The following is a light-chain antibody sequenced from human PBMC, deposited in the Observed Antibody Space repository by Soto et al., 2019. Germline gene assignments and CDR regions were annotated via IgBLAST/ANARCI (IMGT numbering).Light chain of an antibody. J-gene: IGKJ1*01. V-gene: IGKV1-5*01. Sequence: DIQLTQSPSTLSASVGDRVTITCRASQSLNNRLAWYQQKPGKAPKLLIYDASTLASGVSSRFSGTGSETECTLTITDLQADDLATYFCHQYKTYSTFGQGTKV. CDR3: HQYKTYST. CDR1: QSLNNR. CDR2: DAS.